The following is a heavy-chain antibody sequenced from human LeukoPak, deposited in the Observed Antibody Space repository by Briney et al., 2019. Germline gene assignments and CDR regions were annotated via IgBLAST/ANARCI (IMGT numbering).Heavy chain of an antibody. CDR2: IYYSGST. CDR3: ARHAVIGATRWFDP. J-gene: IGHJ5*02. Sequence: ASETLSLTCTVSGGSISSSSYYWGWIRQPPGKGLEWIGSIYYSGSTYYNPSLKSRVTISVDTSKNQFSLKLSSVTAADTAVYYCARHAVIGATRWFDPWSQGTLVTVSS. V-gene: IGHV4-39*01. CDR1: GGSISSSSYY. D-gene: IGHD1-26*01.